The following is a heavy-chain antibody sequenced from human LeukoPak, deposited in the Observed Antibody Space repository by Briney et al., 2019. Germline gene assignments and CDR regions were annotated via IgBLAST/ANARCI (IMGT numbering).Heavy chain of an antibody. V-gene: IGHV3-21*01. Sequence: PGGSLRLSCAASGFTFSSYSMNWVRQAPGKGLEWVSSISSSSSYIYYADSVKGRFTISRDNAKNSLYLQMNSLRAEDTAVYYCARSFRSGWYSDYWGQGTPVTVSS. D-gene: IGHD6-19*01. CDR2: ISSSSSYI. J-gene: IGHJ4*02. CDR3: ARSFRSGWYSDY. CDR1: GFTFSSYS.